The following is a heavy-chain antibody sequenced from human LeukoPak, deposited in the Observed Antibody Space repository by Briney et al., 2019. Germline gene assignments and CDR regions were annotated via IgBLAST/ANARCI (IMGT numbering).Heavy chain of an antibody. Sequence: SSETLSLTCAVYGGSFSGYYWSWIRQSPGKALQWIGEINHSGSTNYNPSLKSRVTISVDTSKNQFSLKLDSVTAADTAVYYCARKLVILTPTYFDYWGQGTLVPVSS. D-gene: IGHD3-16*02. V-gene: IGHV4-34*01. J-gene: IGHJ4*02. CDR3: ARKLVILTPTYFDY. CDR1: GGSFSGYY. CDR2: INHSGST.